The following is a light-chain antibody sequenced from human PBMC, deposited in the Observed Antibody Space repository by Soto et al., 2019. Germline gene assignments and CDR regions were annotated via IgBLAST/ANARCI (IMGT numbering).Light chain of an antibody. V-gene: IGKV3-20*01. Sequence: GLTQSAGTLSLSPGETATLSCRASQTGNSDYLAWFQQRPGQAPRLLIFATSRRATDIPDRFSGSGSGTDFTLAIRRLEPEDFAVYNSHQFGFSPRRFGQGAKVDIK. CDR3: HQFGFSPRR. J-gene: IGKJ1*01. CDR2: ATS. CDR1: QTGNSDY.